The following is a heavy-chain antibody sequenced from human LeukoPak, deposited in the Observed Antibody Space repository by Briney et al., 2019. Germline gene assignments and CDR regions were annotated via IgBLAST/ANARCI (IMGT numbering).Heavy chain of an antibody. CDR2: ISGSGGST. D-gene: IGHD3-22*01. V-gene: IGHV3-23*01. CDR3: AKMPRGSTMIVVASSDY. Sequence: GGSLRLSCAASGFTFSSYAMSWVRQAPGKGLEWVSAISGSGGSTYYADPVKGRFTISRDNSKNTLYLQMNSLRAEDTAVYYCAKMPRGSTMIVVASSDYWGQGTLVTVSS. CDR1: GFTFSSYA. J-gene: IGHJ4*02.